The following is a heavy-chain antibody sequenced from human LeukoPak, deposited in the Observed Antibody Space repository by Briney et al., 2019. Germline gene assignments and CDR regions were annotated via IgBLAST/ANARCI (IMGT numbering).Heavy chain of an antibody. V-gene: IGHV3-21*01. CDR1: GFTFSSYW. CDR3: AAEWEYFDY. D-gene: IGHD1-26*01. CDR2: ISSSSTYT. J-gene: IGHJ4*02. Sequence: GSLRLSCAASGFTFSSYWMHWVRQAPGKGLEWVSSISSSSTYTYYADSVKGRFTISRDNAKNSLYLQMNSLRAEDTAVYSCAAEWEYFDYWGQGTLVTVSS.